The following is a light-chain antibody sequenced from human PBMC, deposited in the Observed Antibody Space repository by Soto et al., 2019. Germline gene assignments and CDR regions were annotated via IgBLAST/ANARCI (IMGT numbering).Light chain of an antibody. J-gene: IGKJ4*01. Sequence: EVVLTQSPGTLSLSPGERATHSCRASQSVTNNYFAWYKQKPGQAPRLLIHGASRRATGIPDRFSGSRSGPEFSPTSNSLQSEDFAIYYCQPKNSWPLTWGRGT. CDR3: QPKNSWPLT. V-gene: IGKV3-20*01. CDR1: QSVTNNY. CDR2: GAS.